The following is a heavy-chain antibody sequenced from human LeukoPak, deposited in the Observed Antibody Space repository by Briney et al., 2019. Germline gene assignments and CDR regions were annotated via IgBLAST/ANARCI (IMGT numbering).Heavy chain of an antibody. CDR1: GFTFSSYA. V-gene: IGHV3-23*01. CDR3: AKIGANVGF. J-gene: IGHJ4*02. CDR2: INGGGGST. Sequence: PGGSLRLSCAASGFTFSSYAMSWVRQAPGKGLDWVSSINGGGGSTYYADSVKGRFTISRDNSKNTLYLQMNSLRAEDTAVYYCAKIGANVGFWGQGTPVTVSS. D-gene: IGHD2-8*01.